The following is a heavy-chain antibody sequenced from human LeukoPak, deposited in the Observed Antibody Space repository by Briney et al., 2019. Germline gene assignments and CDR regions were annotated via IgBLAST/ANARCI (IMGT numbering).Heavy chain of an antibody. J-gene: IGHJ3*02. V-gene: IGHV3-53*05. CDR3: AKGVGQQQLARNAFDI. CDR2: IYSGGTT. D-gene: IGHD6-13*01. Sequence: GGSLRLSCAVSGFTVSGNYMSWVRQAPGKGLEWVSLIYSGGTTYYADSVKGRFTISRDNSKNTLYLQMNSLRAEDTALYYCAKGVGQQQLARNAFDIWGQGTMVTVSS. CDR1: GFTVSGNY.